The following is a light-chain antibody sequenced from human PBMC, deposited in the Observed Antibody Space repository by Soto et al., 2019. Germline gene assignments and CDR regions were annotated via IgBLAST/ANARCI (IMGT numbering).Light chain of an antibody. Sequence: DIQMTQSPSSLSASVGDRVTITCRASQSISSYLNWYRQKPGEAAKLLIYAASSLQSGVPSRFSDSGSGTDFPLTISSLQPEDFATFFRQQSYSTPRSAFGQGTRRGL. CDR2: AAS. CDR1: QSISSY. V-gene: IGKV1-39*01. CDR3: QQSYSTPRSA. J-gene: IGKJ5*01.